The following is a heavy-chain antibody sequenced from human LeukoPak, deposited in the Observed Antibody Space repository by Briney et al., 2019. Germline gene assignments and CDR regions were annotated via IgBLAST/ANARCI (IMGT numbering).Heavy chain of an antibody. CDR3: AREVAIGRVAMEGLLH. J-gene: IGHJ4*02. V-gene: IGHV7-4-1*02. CDR2: INTNTGNP. CDR1: GYTFTTYA. D-gene: IGHD5-18*01. Sequence: ASVKVSCKASGYTFTTYAMNWVRQAPGQGLEWMGWINTNTGNPAYAQGFTGRFVFSLDTSVSTAYLQISSLKADDTAVYYCAREVAIGRVAMEGLLHWGQGTLVTVSS.